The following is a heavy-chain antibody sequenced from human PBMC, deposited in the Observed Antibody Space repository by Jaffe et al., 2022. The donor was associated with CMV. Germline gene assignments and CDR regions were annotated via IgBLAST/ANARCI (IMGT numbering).Heavy chain of an antibody. CDR3: AKDLELLWRVYYYYYGMDV. J-gene: IGHJ6*02. D-gene: IGHD2-2*01. Sequence: QVQLVESGGGVVQPGRSLRLSCAASGFTFSSYGMHWVRQAPGKGLEWVAVISYDGSNKYYADSVKGRFTISRDNSKNTLYLQMNSLRAEDTAVYYCAKDLELLWRVYYYYYGMDVWGQGTTVTVSS. CDR2: ISYDGSNK. CDR1: GFTFSSYG. V-gene: IGHV3-30*18.